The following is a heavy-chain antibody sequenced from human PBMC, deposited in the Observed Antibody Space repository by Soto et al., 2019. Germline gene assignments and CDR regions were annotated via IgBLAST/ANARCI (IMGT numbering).Heavy chain of an antibody. D-gene: IGHD3-16*01. CDR2: ISWNSGSI. Sequence: EVQLVESGGGLVQPGRSLRLSCAASGFTFDDYAMHWVRQAPGKGLEWVSGISWNSGSIGYADSVKGRFTISRDNAKNSLDLQMNSLRAEDTALYYCAKAGGGYVPFGMDVWGQGTTVTVSS. V-gene: IGHV3-9*01. J-gene: IGHJ6*02. CDR3: AKAGGGYVPFGMDV. CDR1: GFTFDDYA.